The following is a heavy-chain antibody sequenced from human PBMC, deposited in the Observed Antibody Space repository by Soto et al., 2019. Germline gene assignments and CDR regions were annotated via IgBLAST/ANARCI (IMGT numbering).Heavy chain of an antibody. CDR2: IFWNDEK. CDR1: GFSLTNARMG. V-gene: IGHV2-26*01. D-gene: IGHD2-2*01. Sequence: VSGPTLVNPTETLTLTCTVSGFSLTNARMGVSWIRQPPGKALEWLAHIFWNDEKSYSTSLKSRLTIFKDTSKSQVVLTMTNVDPVDTATYYCARVYSSNWPTRYSWFDPWGQGTLVTVSS. CDR3: ARVYSSNWPTRYSWFDP. J-gene: IGHJ5*02.